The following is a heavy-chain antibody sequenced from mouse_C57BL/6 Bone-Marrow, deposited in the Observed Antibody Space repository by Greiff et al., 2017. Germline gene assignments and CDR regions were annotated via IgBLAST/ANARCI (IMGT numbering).Heavy chain of an antibody. CDR2: IRNKANNHAT. D-gene: IGHD2-2*01. Sequence: EVHLVESGGGLVQPGGSMKLSCAASGFTFSDAWMDWVRQSPEKGLEWVAEIRNKANNHATYYAESVKGRFTISRDDSKSSVYLQMNSLRAEDTGMYYCAGEVTTRGAWFAYWGQGTLVTVSA. J-gene: IGHJ3*01. V-gene: IGHV6-6*01. CDR1: GFTFSDAW. CDR3: AGEVTTRGAWFAY.